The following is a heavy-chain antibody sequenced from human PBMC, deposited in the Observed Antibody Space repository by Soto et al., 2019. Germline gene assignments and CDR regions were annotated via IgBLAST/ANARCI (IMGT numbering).Heavy chain of an antibody. V-gene: IGHV4-30-4*01. CDR3: ATERGSTYGYFDY. CDR2: ISISGST. D-gene: IGHD3-10*01. J-gene: IGHJ4*02. CDR1: GGSVTSDEDY. Sequence: SETLSLTCTVSGGSVTSDEDYWSWIRQSPGKGLEWIGYISISGSTAYNPSLKTRLSMSVDRSKNQFTLRLTSVTAADTAVYFCATERGSTYGYFDYWGQVTQFTVS.